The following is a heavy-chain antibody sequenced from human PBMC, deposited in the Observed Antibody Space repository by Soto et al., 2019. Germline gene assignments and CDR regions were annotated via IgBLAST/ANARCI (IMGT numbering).Heavy chain of an antibody. V-gene: IGHV1-3*05. J-gene: IGHJ4*02. Sequence: QVQLVQSGAEEKKPGASVKVSCKSSGYTFTSYAMHWVRQAPGQRLEWMGWINAGNGNTKHSQKLQGRVTITRDTSASTAYMELSSLRSEDTAVYYCARDVAAADYWGQGTLVTVSS. CDR2: INAGNGNT. CDR1: GYTFTSYA. CDR3: ARDVAAADY. D-gene: IGHD2-15*01.